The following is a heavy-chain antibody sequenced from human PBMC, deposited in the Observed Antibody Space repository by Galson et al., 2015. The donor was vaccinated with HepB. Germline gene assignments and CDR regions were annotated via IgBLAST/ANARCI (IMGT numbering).Heavy chain of an antibody. D-gene: IGHD3-9*01. J-gene: IGHJ4*02. CDR3: ARDAGATGDWLLFRNPTTRHDY. Sequence: SLRLSCAASGFTFGDYAMHWVRQAPGKGLEWVSGISWNSGIIGYADSVKGRFTISRDNAKNSLYLQMHSLRADDTAVYYCARDAGATGDWLLFRNPTTRHDYWGQGTLVTVSS. CDR2: ISWNSGII. CDR1: GFTFGDYA. V-gene: IGHV3-9*01.